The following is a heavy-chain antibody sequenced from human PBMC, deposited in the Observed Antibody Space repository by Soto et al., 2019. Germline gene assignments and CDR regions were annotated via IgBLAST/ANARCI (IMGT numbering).Heavy chain of an antibody. Sequence: QVQLQESGPGLVKPSQTLSLTCTVSGGSISSGDYFWSWXXQSPGKGLEWIGYISSIGSTYYNPSLKSRVSVSRDTSKNQFSLKLSSVTTTDTAVYYCARGLVIRPYYYHGMDVWGQGTTVTVSS. CDR2: ISSIGST. V-gene: IGHV4-30-4*01. CDR1: GGSISSGDYF. CDR3: ARGLVIRPYYYHGMDV. D-gene: IGHD3-9*01. J-gene: IGHJ6*02.